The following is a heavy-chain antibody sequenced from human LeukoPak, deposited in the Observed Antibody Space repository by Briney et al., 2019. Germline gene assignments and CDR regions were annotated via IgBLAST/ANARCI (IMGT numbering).Heavy chain of an antibody. D-gene: IGHD3-9*01. CDR1: GGSFSGYY. V-gene: IGHV4-34*01. CDR2: IYSSGST. Sequence: PSETLSLTCAVYGGSFSGYYWSWIRQPPGKGLEWIGSIYSSGSTYYNPSLKSRVTISVDTSKNQFSLKVSSVTAADTAVYYCARESGRFGILTGYSYWGQGTLVTVSS. CDR3: ARESGRFGILTGYSY. J-gene: IGHJ4*02.